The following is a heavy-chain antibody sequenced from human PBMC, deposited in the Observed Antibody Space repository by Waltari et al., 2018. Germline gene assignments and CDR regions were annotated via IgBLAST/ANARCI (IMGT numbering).Heavy chain of an antibody. CDR2: IYPGDSDT. J-gene: IGHJ6*02. CDR1: GYRFTSSW. Sequence: EVQLVQSGAEVKKPGASLKISCKGYGYRFTSSWIGWVRQLPGQGLGWMGIIYPGDSDTRYSPSFQGQVTISADKSISTAYLQWSSLKASDTAMYYCARRMGRSGWSPNYYYYGMDVWGQGTTVTVSS. V-gene: IGHV5-51*01. D-gene: IGHD6-19*01. CDR3: ARRMGRSGWSPNYYYYGMDV.